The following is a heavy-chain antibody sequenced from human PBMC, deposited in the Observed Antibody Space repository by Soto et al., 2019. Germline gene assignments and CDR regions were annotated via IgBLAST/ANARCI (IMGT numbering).Heavy chain of an antibody. CDR1: GDSVSSNSAA. D-gene: IGHD3-16*01. CDR2: TYYRSKWYN. V-gene: IGHV6-1*01. Sequence: SQTLSLTCAISGDSVSSNSAAWNWIRQSPSRGLEWLGRTYYRSKWYNDYAVSVKSRITINPDTSKNQFSLQLNSVTPEDTAVYYCARVKTVFGGGLAPYNWFDPWGQETLVTVS. J-gene: IGHJ5*02. CDR3: ARVKTVFGGGLAPYNWFDP.